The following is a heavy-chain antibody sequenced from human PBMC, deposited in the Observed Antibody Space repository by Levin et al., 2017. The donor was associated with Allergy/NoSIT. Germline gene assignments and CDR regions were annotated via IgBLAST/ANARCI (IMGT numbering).Heavy chain of an antibody. CDR2: ISGSSNTI. D-gene: IGHD6-13*01. J-gene: IGHJ3*02. V-gene: IGHV3-48*02. CDR3: ARAPRYSSSLDAFDI. Sequence: GGSLRLSCAASGFTFSSYSMNWVRQAPGKGLEWVSYISGSSNTIYYVDSVKGRFTTSRDNAKNSLYLQMNSLRDEDTAVYYCARAPRYSSSLDAFDIWGQGTMVTVS. CDR1: GFTFSSYS.